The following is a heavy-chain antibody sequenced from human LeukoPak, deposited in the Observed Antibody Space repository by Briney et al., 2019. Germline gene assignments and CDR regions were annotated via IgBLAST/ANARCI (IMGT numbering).Heavy chain of an antibody. CDR1: GFTFSNYW. CDR3: AKSFEYYDILTGYYTTTFDY. CDR2: INSDGSST. V-gene: IGHV3-74*01. Sequence: GGSLRLSCAASGFTFSNYWMHWVRQAPGKGLVWVSRINSDGSSTSYADSVKGRFTISRDNSKNTLYLQMNGLRAEDTAVYYCAKSFEYYDILTGYYTTTFDYWGQGTLVTVSS. J-gene: IGHJ4*02. D-gene: IGHD3-9*01.